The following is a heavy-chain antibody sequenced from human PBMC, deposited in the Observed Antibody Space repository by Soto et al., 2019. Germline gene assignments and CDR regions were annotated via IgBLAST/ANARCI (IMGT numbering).Heavy chain of an antibody. CDR1: GYPVTAYY. Sequence: QLHLVQSGAVVKKPGASVTVSCSASGYPVTAYYMHWVRQAPGRGLEWMGGINPATGAAKYTQTFQGRATMTRDTSTSTVFRELSGLTSEDTAVFYFSRGGGVGVAGSAAFDMWGQGTLVTVSS. J-gene: IGHJ3*02. CDR2: INPATGAA. V-gene: IGHV1-2*02. CDR3: SRGGGVGVAGSAAFDM. D-gene: IGHD3-3*01.